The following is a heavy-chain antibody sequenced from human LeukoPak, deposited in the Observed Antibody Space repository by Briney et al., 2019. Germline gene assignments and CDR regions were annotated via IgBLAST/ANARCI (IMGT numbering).Heavy chain of an antibody. V-gene: IGHV4-61*02. CDR3: AREAYYDILTGYYTTPYFDY. J-gene: IGHJ4*02. CDR1: GGSIGSGSYY. Sequence: PSETLSLTCTVSGGSIGSGSYYWSWIRQPAGKGLEWIGRIYTSGSTNYNPSPKSRVTISVDTSKNQFSLKLSSVTAADTAVYYCAREAYYDILTGYYTTPYFDYWGQGTLVTVSS. CDR2: IYTSGST. D-gene: IGHD3-9*01.